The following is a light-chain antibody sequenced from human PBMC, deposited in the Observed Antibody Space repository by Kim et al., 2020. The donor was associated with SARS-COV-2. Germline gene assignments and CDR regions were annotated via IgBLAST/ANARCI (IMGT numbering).Light chain of an antibody. V-gene: IGLV2-11*01. J-gene: IGLJ1*01. CDR3: CSYAGSYGYV. CDR2: DVS. Sequence: GQSVTISCTGTSSYVGGYNYVSWYQQHPGKAPKLMIYDVSKRPSGVPDRFSGSKSGNTASLTISGLQAEDEADYYCCSYAGSYGYVFGTGTKVTVL. CDR1: SSYVGGYNY.